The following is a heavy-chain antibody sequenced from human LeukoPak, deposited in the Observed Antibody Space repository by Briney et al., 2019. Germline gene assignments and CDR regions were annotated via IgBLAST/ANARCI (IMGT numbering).Heavy chain of an antibody. D-gene: IGHD3-10*01. CDR1: GFTFSTYW. V-gene: IGHV3-74*01. CDR3: SYGSGREGYMDV. J-gene: IGHJ6*03. CDR2: INSDGSGT. Sequence: PGGSLRLSFAASGFTFSTYWMHWVRQAPGEGLVWVSFINSDGSGTGYADSVKVRFTVSRDNAKNTLYLQMNSLRAEDTAVYYCSYGSGREGYMDVWGKGTTVTVSS.